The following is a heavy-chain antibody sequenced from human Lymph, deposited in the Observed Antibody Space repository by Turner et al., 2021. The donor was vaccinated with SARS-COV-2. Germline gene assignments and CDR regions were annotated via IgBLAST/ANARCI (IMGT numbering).Heavy chain of an antibody. V-gene: IGHV3-53*01. CDR1: EFTVSSNY. CDR2: MYSGGST. Sequence: EVQLVESGGGLIQPGGSLRLSCAASEFTVSSNYMSWVRQAPGNGLEWFSIMYSGGSTCYADSVKGRFTISRDNSKNTLYLQMNSLRAEDTAVYYCARLLPYGDYFDYWGQGTLVTVSS. J-gene: IGHJ4*02. D-gene: IGHD4-17*01. CDR3: ARLLPYGDYFDY.